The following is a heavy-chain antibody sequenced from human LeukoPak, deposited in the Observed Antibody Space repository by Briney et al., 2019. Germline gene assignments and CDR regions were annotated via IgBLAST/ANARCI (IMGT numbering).Heavy chain of an antibody. D-gene: IGHD1-1*01. CDR1: GGSISSYY. Sequence: SETLSLTCTVSGGSISSYYWSWIRQPPGKGLEWIGYIYYSGSTNYNPSLKSRVTMSVDTSKNQFSLQLSSVTAADTAVYYCARRGSAYTTDFWGQGTLVTVSS. CDR3: ARRGSAYTTDF. CDR2: IYYSGST. J-gene: IGHJ4*02. V-gene: IGHV4-59*08.